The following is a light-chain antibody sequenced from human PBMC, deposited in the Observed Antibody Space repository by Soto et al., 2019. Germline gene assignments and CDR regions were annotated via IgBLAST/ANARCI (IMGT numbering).Light chain of an antibody. J-gene: IGKJ1*01. V-gene: IGKV3-15*01. CDR3: QQYNNWPQT. Sequence: EIVLTQFPGTLSLSPGERATLSCRASQSLSSNLAWFQQKPGQAPRLLVYGASTRAAGIPARFSGSGSGAEFTLTISSLQSEDFAVYYCQQYNNWPQTFGQGTKVDIK. CDR1: QSLSSN. CDR2: GAS.